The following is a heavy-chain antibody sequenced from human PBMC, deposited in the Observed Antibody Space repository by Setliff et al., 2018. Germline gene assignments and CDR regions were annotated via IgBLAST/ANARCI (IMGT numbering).Heavy chain of an antibody. Sequence: SETLSLTCTVSGGSFTPYYSSWIRQPPGKGLEWIGYVYYSGTAYYNPSLKSRVTVIVDTSKNQFSLRLSSVTAADTAVYYCARGGTFRYFDYWGQGTPVTVSS. CDR1: GGSFTPYY. CDR2: VYYSGTA. J-gene: IGHJ4*02. V-gene: IGHV4-59*01. D-gene: IGHD5-12*01. CDR3: ARGGTFRYFDY.